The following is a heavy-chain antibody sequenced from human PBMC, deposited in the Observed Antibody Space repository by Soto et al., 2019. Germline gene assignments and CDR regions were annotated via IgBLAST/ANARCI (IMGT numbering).Heavy chain of an antibody. V-gene: IGHV4-39*01. CDR2: VYYTGFT. Sequence: QLQLQESGPGLVKPSETLSLTCTVSGDSISSSYYWGWVRQPPGKGLECIGAVYYTGFTYYNPSLKGRLSISLETSKNQFSLRLSSVTAADTAIYYCARLPVVVIALGYFDPWGPGTLVTVSS. CDR3: ARLPVVVIALGYFDP. J-gene: IGHJ5*02. D-gene: IGHD2-21*01. CDR1: GDSISSSYY.